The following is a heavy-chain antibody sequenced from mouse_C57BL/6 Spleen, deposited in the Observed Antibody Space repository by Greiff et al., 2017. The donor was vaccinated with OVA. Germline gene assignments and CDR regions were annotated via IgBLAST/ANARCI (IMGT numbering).Heavy chain of an antibody. CDR1: GFSLTSYG. CDR3: AKKAYYSNPYAMDY. V-gene: IGHV2-5*01. D-gene: IGHD2-5*01. CDR2: IWRGGST. Sequence: VKLQQSGPGLVQPSQSLSITCTVSGFSLTSYGVHWVRQSPGKGLEWLGVIWRGGSTDYNAAFMSRLSITKDNSKSQVFFKMNSLQADDTAIYYCAKKAYYSNPYAMDYWGQGTSVTVSS. J-gene: IGHJ4*01.